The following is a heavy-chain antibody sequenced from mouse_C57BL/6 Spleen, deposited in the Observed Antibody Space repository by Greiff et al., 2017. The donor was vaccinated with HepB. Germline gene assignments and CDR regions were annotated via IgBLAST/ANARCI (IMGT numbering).Heavy chain of an antibody. Sequence: VQLQQPGAELVRPGSSVKLSCKASGYTFTSYWMHWVKQRPIQGLEWIGNIDPSDSETHYNQKFKDKATLTVDKSSSTAYMQLSSLTSEDSAVYDCARGGSNYGWYFDVWGTGTTVTVSS. V-gene: IGHV1-52*01. CDR1: GYTFTSYW. CDR2: IDPSDSET. J-gene: IGHJ1*03. CDR3: ARGGSNYGWYFDV. D-gene: IGHD2-5*01.